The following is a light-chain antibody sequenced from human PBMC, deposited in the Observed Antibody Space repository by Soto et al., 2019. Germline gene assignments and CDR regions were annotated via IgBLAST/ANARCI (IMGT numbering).Light chain of an antibody. CDR1: QSVSTY. J-gene: IGKJ5*01. CDR3: QQRSNWIT. V-gene: IGKV3-11*01. Sequence: EVVLTQSPATLSLSPGERVTLSCRASQSVSTYLAWYQQKPGQTPRLLIYDASNRATGIPARFSGSGSGTDFTLTINSLEPEDFAVYYCQQRSNWITFGQGTRLEIK. CDR2: DAS.